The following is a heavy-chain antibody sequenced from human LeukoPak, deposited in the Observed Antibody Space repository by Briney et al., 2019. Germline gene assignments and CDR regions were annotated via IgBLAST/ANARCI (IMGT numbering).Heavy chain of an antibody. J-gene: IGHJ4*02. CDR2: INHSGST. CDR1: GGPFSGYY. Sequence: SETLSLTCAVYGGPFSGYYWSWIRQPPGKGLEWIGEINHSGSTNYNPSLKSRVTISVDTSKNQFSPKLSSVTAADTAVYYCAREAFRFDYWGQGTLVTVSS. V-gene: IGHV4-34*01. CDR3: AREAFRFDY.